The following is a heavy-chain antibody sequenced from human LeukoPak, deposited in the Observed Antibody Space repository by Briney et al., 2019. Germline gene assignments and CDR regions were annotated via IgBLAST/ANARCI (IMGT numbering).Heavy chain of an antibody. D-gene: IGHD3-3*01. Sequence: SSETLSLTCTVSGGSISSYYWSWIRQPAGKGLEWIGRIYTSGSTNYNPSLKSRVTMSVDTSKNQFSLKLSSVTAADTAVYYCARDRGYDFWNGYSHFDYWGQGTLVTVSS. CDR3: ARDRGYDFWNGYSHFDY. V-gene: IGHV4-4*07. J-gene: IGHJ4*02. CDR1: GGSISSYY. CDR2: IYTSGST.